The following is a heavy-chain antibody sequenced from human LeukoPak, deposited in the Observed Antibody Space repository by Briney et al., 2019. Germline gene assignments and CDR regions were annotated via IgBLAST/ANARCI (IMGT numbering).Heavy chain of an antibody. V-gene: IGHV3-48*03. Sequence: AGGSLRLSCAASGFTFSSYEMNWVRQAPGKGLEWVSYISSSGSTIYYADSVKGRFTISRDNAKNSLYLQMNSLRDEDTAVSYCARAPAYYDILTGPKALDIWGQGTMVTVSS. CDR3: ARAPAYYDILTGPKALDI. CDR2: ISSSGSTI. J-gene: IGHJ3*02. CDR1: GFTFSSYE. D-gene: IGHD3-9*01.